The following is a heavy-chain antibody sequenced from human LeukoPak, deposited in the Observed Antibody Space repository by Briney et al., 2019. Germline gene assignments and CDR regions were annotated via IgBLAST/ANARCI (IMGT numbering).Heavy chain of an antibody. Sequence: SVKASCKASGGTFSSYAISWVRQAPGQGLEWMGRIIPIFGIANYAQKFQGRVTITADKSTSTAYMELSSLRSEDTAVYYCARDWNDEKGKLGHYFDYWGQGTLVTVSS. D-gene: IGHD1-1*01. J-gene: IGHJ4*02. V-gene: IGHV1-69*04. CDR1: GGTFSSYA. CDR3: ARDWNDEKGKLGHYFDY. CDR2: IIPIFGIA.